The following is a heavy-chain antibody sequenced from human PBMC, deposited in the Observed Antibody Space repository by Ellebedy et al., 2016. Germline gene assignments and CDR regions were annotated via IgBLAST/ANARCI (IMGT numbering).Heavy chain of an antibody. Sequence: GESLKISXAASGFTFSSYAMSWVRQAPGKGLEWVSAISGSGGSTYYADSVKGRFTISRDNSNNTLYLQMNSLRAEDTAVYYCAKQLGAIAAFEYWGQGTLVTVSS. V-gene: IGHV3-23*01. D-gene: IGHD2-21*01. CDR1: GFTFSSYA. CDR3: AKQLGAIAAFEY. J-gene: IGHJ4*02. CDR2: ISGSGGST.